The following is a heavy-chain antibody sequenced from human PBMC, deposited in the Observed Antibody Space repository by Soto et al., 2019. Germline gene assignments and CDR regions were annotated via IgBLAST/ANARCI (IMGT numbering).Heavy chain of an antibody. J-gene: IGHJ5*02. CDR3: ARLRIATNNYKWCDP. Sequence: SETLSLTCSVSGAALNRGNYYWSWIRQVPGKGLEWIGHIYVTGAVDYNPSLRDRSTISQDTSERQFSLNLRLVTAADTAVYYCARLRIATNNYKWCDPWGKGTLVTVSS. CDR2: IYVTGAV. CDR1: GAALNRGNYY. V-gene: IGHV4-31*03. D-gene: IGHD2-21*01.